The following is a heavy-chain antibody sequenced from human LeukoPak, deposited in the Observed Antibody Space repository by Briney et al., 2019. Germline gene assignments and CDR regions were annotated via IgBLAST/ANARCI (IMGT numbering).Heavy chain of an antibody. CDR2: IYYSGST. CDR1: GGSISSGDYY. J-gene: IGHJ4*02. V-gene: IGHV4-30-4*08. CDR3: AREVGFGELDFGY. Sequence: SQALSLTCTVSGGSISSGDYYWSWIRQPPGKGLEWIGYIYYSGSTYYNPSLKSRVSISVATSKNRFTLKLSSGTAADTAVYYCAREVGFGELDFGYWGQGNLVTVSS. D-gene: IGHD3-10*01.